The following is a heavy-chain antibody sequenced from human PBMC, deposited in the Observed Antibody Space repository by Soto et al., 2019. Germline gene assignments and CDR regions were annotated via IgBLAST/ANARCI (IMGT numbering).Heavy chain of an antibody. CDR3: AHRVLRTVFGVVTTTAIEFDF. CDR2: IYWDDDK. Sequence: QITLNESGPTPVKPRQTLTLTCTFSGFSLTTSGVGVGWIRQSPGKAPEWLALIYWDDDKRYSPSLKSRLTITKATPKKQVVLTMADLAPADTATYYCAHRVLRTVFGVVTTTAIEFDFWGQGTPVAVSS. V-gene: IGHV2-5*02. J-gene: IGHJ4*02. D-gene: IGHD3-3*01. CDR1: GFSLTTSGVG.